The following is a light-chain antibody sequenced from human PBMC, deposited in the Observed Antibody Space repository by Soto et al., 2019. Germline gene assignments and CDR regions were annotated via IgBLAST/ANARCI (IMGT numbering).Light chain of an antibody. Sequence: DIQMTPSPSSVSASVGDRVTLTCRASQGISNWLAWYQQQPGKAPKLLIYAASSLQSGVPSRFSGGGSGTHFTLTISSLHPEDFATYYCQQTNSFLPLTFGGGTKVEIK. CDR2: AAS. V-gene: IGKV1-12*01. CDR3: QQTNSFLPLT. J-gene: IGKJ4*01. CDR1: QGISNW.